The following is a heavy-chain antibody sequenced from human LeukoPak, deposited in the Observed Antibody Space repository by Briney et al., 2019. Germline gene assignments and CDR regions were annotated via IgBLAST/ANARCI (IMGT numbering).Heavy chain of an antibody. V-gene: IGHV1-2*06. Sequence: ASVKVSCTASGYTFTGYHMHWVRQAPGQGLEWMGRINPNSGDTNYTQKFQGRVTMTRDTSISTAYMELSRLRSDDTAVYYCARDYCSSTSCLFDYWGQGTLVTVSS. CDR1: GYTFTGYH. CDR3: ARDYCSSTSCLFDY. CDR2: INPNSGDT. J-gene: IGHJ4*02. D-gene: IGHD2-2*01.